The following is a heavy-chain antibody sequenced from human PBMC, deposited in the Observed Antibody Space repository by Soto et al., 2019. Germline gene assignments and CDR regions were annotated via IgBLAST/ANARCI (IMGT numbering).Heavy chain of an antibody. Sequence: GASVKVSCKASGGTFSSYAISWVRQAPGQGLEWMGGIIPIFGTANYAQKFQGRVTITADESTSTAYMELSSLRSEDTAVYYCARRGYCSGGSCPSLLKYYYSYYGMDVWGKGTTVTVSS. V-gene: IGHV1-69*13. D-gene: IGHD2-15*01. CDR3: ARRGYCSGGSCPSLLKYYYSYYGMDV. CDR1: GGTFSSYA. CDR2: IIPIFGTA. J-gene: IGHJ6*04.